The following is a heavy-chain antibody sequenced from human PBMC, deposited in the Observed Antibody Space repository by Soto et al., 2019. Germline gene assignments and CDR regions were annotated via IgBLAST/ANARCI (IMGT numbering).Heavy chain of an antibody. V-gene: IGHV3-33*01. D-gene: IGHD3-3*01. Sequence: QVQLVESGGGVVQPGRSLRLSCAASGFTFSSYGMHWVRQAPGKGLEWVAVIWYDGSNKYYADSVKGRFTISRDNSKNTLYLQMNSLRAEDTAVYYCARDIVPYYDFGYGMDVWGQGTTVTVSS. CDR2: IWYDGSNK. J-gene: IGHJ6*02. CDR1: GFTFSSYG. CDR3: ARDIVPYYDFGYGMDV.